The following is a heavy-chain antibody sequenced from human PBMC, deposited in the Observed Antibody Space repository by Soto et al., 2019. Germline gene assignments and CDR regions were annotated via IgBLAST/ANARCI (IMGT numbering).Heavy chain of an antibody. J-gene: IGHJ4*02. CDR2: ISSSSSTI. V-gene: IGHV3-48*01. D-gene: IGHD3-3*01. Sequence: EVQLVESGGGLVQPGGSLRLSCAASGFTFSSYSMNWVRQAPGKGLEWVSYISSSSSTIYYADSVKGRFTISRDNAKNSQYLQMNSLRAEDTAVYYCAREGGYDFWSGYYTFDYWGQGTLVTVSS. CDR1: GFTFSSYS. CDR3: AREGGYDFWSGYYTFDY.